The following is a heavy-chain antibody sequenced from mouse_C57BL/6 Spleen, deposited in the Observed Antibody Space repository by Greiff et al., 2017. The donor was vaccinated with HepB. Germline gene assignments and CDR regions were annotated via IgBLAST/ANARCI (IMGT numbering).Heavy chain of an antibody. CDR1: GYTFTDYE. CDR3: TKSYDGGFAY. CDR2: IDPETGGT. V-gene: IGHV1-15*01. J-gene: IGHJ3*01. Sequence: QVQLQQSGAELVRPGASVTLSCKASGYTFTDYEMHWVKQTPVHGLEWIGAIDPETGGTAYNQKFKGKAILTADKSSSTAYMELRSLTSEDSAVYYCTKSYDGGFAYWGQGTLVTVSA. D-gene: IGHD2-3*01.